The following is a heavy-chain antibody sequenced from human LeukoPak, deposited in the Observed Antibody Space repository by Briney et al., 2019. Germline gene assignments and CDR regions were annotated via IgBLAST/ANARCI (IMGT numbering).Heavy chain of an antibody. J-gene: IGHJ4*02. CDR3: ARQYYSNSCFDY. CDR1: GGSISSSSYY. D-gene: IGHD4-11*01. CDR2: IYYSGST. V-gene: IGHV4-39*01. Sequence: SETLSLTCTVSGGSISSSSYYWGWIRQPPGKGLEWIGSIYYSGSTYYNPSLKSRVTISVDTSKNQFSLKLSSVTAADTAVYYCARQYYSNSCFDYWGKGTLVTVSS.